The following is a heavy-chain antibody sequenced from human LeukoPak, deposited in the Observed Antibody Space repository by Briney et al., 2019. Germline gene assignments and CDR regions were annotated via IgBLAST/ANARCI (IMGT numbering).Heavy chain of an antibody. Sequence: TGGSLRLSCTASGFTFGDYAMSWVRQAPGKGLEWVGFIRSEAYGGTTEYAASVKGRFTISRDDSKSIAYLQMNRLKTEDTAMYYCAREGGYCSGGSCYWVDYWGQGTPVTVSS. CDR2: IRSEAYGGTT. D-gene: IGHD2-15*01. CDR1: GFTFGDYA. V-gene: IGHV3-49*04. J-gene: IGHJ4*02. CDR3: AREGGYCSGGSCYWVDY.